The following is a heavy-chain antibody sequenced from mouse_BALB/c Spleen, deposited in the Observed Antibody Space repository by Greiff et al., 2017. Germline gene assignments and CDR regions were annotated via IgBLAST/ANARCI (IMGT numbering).Heavy chain of an antibody. D-gene: IGHD1-1*01. CDR1: GYSITSGYY. J-gene: IGHJ4*01. V-gene: IGHV3-6*02. CDR3: ASSNYYGSSYAMDY. CDR2: ISYDGSN. Sequence: EVQLQQSGPGLVKPSQSLSLTCSVTGYSITSGYYWNWIRQFPGNKLEWMGYISYDGSNNYNPSLKNRISITRDTSKNQFFLKLNSVTTEDTATYNSASSNYYGSSYAMDYWGQGTSVTVSS.